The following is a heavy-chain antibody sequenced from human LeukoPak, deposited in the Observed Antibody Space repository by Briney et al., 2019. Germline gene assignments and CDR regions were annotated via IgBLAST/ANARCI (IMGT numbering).Heavy chain of an antibody. Sequence: GGSLRLSCAASGFTFSSYAMSWVHQAPGKGLEWVSAISGSGGSTYYADSVKGRFTISRDNSKNTLYLQMNSLRAEDTAVYYCARDMTTVTSVYYYYYYMDVWGKGTTVTVSS. CDR1: GFTFSSYA. D-gene: IGHD4-17*01. CDR3: ARDMTTVTSVYYYYYYMDV. J-gene: IGHJ6*03. CDR2: ISGSGGST. V-gene: IGHV3-23*01.